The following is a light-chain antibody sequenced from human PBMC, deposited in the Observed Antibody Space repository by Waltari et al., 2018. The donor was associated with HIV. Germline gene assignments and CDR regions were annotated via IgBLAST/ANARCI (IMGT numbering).Light chain of an antibody. V-gene: IGKV2-24*01. CDR3: VQGTQVPWT. Sequence: DIVLNQSPVVLPVTLGQAASIPCKSSQSLRINNGNTYLGWLQQGPGQTPRLVLHKISHRVSGVPDRFNGSGVRTEFTLTINNVGPEDVASYLCVQGTQVPWTFGQRT. J-gene: IGKJ1*01. CDR2: KIS. CDR1: QSLRINNGNTY.